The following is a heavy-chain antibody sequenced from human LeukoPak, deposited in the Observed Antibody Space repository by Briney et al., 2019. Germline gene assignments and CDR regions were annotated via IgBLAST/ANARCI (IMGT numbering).Heavy chain of an antibody. D-gene: IGHD3-22*01. CDR2: IYYSGST. J-gene: IGHJ3*02. V-gene: IGHV4-59*08. CDR3: ARRFTYSYDTSGYPRDIIEI. Sequence: SETLSLTCTVSGVSISGYYWSWIRQSPGEGLVWIGYIYYSGSTNYNPSLKSRVTISIDMSKNQFSLKLSSVTAADTALYYCARRFTYSYDTSGYPRDIIEIWGQGTMVTVSS. CDR1: GVSISGYY.